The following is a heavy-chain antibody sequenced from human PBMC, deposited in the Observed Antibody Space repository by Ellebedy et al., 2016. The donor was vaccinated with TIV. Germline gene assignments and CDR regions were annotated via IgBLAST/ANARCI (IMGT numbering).Heavy chain of an antibody. CDR3: ARDHYSNYGNWFDP. CDR1: GYTFTSYY. CDR2: INPSGGST. Sequence: ASVKVSXXASGYTFTSYYMHWVRQAPGQGLEWMGIINPSGGSTSYAQKFQGRVTMTRDTSISTAYMELSRLRSDDTAVYYCARDHYSNYGNWFDPWGQGTLVTVSS. V-gene: IGHV1-46*01. D-gene: IGHD4-11*01. J-gene: IGHJ5*02.